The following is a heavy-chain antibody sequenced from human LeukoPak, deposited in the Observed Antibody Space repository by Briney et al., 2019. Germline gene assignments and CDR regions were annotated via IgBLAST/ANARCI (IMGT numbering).Heavy chain of an antibody. V-gene: IGHV4-34*01. CDR2: INHSGST. J-gene: IGHJ6*03. CDR1: GGSFSGYY. Sequence: SETLSLTCAVYGGSFSGYYWSWIRQPPGKGLEWIGEINHSGSTNYNPSLKSRVTISVDTSKNQFSLKLSSVTAADTAVYYCARGDYDFWSGWGYYYYYMDVWGKGTTVTVSS. D-gene: IGHD3-3*01. CDR3: ARGDYDFWSGWGYYYYYMDV.